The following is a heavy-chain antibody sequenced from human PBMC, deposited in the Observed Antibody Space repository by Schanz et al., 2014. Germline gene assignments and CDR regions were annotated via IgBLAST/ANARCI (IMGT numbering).Heavy chain of an antibody. D-gene: IGHD2-8*02. CDR2: IKPNSGAT. J-gene: IGHJ4*02. Sequence: QVQLVQSGAEVKKPGASVKVSCQASGYTFTGYYMHWVRQAPGQGLEWMGQIKPNSGATIYAQNFQGRVTMTRDTSISTAYMELSRLRSDDTAVYYCARGLVRYFAYWGQGTLVTVSS. V-gene: IGHV1-2*06. CDR1: GYTFTGYY. CDR3: ARGLVRYFAY.